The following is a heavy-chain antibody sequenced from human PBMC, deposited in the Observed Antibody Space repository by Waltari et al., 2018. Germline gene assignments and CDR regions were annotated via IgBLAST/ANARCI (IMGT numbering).Heavy chain of an antibody. D-gene: IGHD3-3*01. J-gene: IGHJ4*02. CDR3: ASAHYDFWSALKYYFDY. Sequence: QVQLQESGPGLVKPSETLSLTCAVSGYSISSGYYWGWIRQPPGKGLEWIGSIYHSGSTYYNPALKSRVTISVDTSKNQFSLKLSSVTAADTAVYYCASAHYDFWSALKYYFDYWGQGTLVTVSS. V-gene: IGHV4-38-2*01. CDR1: GYSISSGYY. CDR2: IYHSGST.